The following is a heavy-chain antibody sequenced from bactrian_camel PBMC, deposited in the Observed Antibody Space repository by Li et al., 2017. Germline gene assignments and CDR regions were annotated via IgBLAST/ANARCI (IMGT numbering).Heavy chain of an antibody. CDR1: GYTYNRNC. CDR3: AADSWGYCWFQTKYNY. Sequence: DVQLVESGGGSVQAGGSLRLSCAASGYTYNRNCMAWFRQAPGKEREGVARIATGSGNTYYADSVKGRFTISQDNAKNTVYLQMNSLKPEDTAMYFCAADSWGYCWFQTKYNYWGQGTQVTVSS. D-gene: IGHD1*01. J-gene: IGHJ4*01. CDR2: IATGSGNT. V-gene: IGHV3S40*01.